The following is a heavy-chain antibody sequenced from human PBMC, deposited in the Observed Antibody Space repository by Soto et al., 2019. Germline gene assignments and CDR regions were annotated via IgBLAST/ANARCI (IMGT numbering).Heavy chain of an antibody. V-gene: IGHV3-30*18. CDR1: GFIFSSYG. CDR3: AKEVHCGGGSCSWSEGFDY. D-gene: IGHD2-15*01. Sequence: QVQLVESGGGVGQPGRSLRLSCAASGFIFSSYGMHWVRQAPGKGLEWVAVISYEGSHTYYADSVKGRFTITSDNSKNTLYLQMNSLRPEDTAVYYCAKEVHCGGGSCSWSEGFDYWGQGTLLTVSS. CDR2: ISYEGSHT. J-gene: IGHJ4*02.